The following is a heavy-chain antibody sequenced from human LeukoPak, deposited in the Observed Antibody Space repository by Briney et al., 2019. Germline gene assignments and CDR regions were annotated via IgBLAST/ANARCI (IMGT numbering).Heavy chain of an antibody. V-gene: IGHV1-69*04. J-gene: IGHJ6*02. D-gene: IGHD2/OR15-2a*01. CDR3: ARVIGPPGTYYYYGMDV. Sequence: SVKVSCKASGGTFSSYAISWVRQAPGQGLEWMGRIIPILGIANYAQKFQGRVTITADKSTSTAYMELSSLRSEDTAVYYCARVIGPPGTYYYYGMDVWGQGTTVTVSS. CDR1: GGTFSSYA. CDR2: IIPILGIA.